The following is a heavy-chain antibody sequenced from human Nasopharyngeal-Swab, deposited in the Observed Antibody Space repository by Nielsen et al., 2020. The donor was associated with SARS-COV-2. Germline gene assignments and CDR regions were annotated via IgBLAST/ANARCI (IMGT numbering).Heavy chain of an antibody. CDR3: AKDDAFDI. V-gene: IGHV3-7*03. Sequence: GESLKISCAASGFTFSSYWMSWVRQAPRKGLEWVANIKEDGSEKYYVDSVKGRFTISRDNAKNSLYLQMNSLRAEDTGLYYCAKDDAFDIWGQGTMVTVSS. CDR2: IKEDGSEK. J-gene: IGHJ3*02. CDR1: GFTFSSYW.